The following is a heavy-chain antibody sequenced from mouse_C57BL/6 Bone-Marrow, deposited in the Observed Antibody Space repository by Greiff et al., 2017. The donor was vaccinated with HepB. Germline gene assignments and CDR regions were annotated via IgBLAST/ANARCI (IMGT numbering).Heavy chain of an antibody. CDR3: ARYMILYGSSYPDD. Sequence: EVKLMESGGGLVQPGGSLSLSCAASGFTFTDYYMSWVRQPPGKALEWLGFIRNKANGYTTEYSASVKGRFTISRDNSQSILYLQMNALRAEDSATYYCARYMILYGSSYPDDWGQGTTLTVAS. D-gene: IGHD1-1*01. J-gene: IGHJ2*01. CDR1: GFTFTDYY. CDR2: IRNKANGYTT. V-gene: IGHV7-3*01.